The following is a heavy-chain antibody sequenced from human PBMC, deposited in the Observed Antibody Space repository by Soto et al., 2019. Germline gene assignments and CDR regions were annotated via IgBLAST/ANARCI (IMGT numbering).Heavy chain of an antibody. D-gene: IGHD3-10*01. CDR1: GGSISSSSYY. CDR3: ARHRDYGPFDY. V-gene: IGHV4-39*01. Sequence: QLLESGPGLVKPSETLSLTCTVSGGSISSSSYYWGWIRQPPGKGLEWIGSIYYSGSTYYNPSLKSRVTISVDTSKNQFSLKLSSVTAADTAVYYCARHRDYGPFDYWGQGTLVTVSS. CDR2: IYYSGST. J-gene: IGHJ4*02.